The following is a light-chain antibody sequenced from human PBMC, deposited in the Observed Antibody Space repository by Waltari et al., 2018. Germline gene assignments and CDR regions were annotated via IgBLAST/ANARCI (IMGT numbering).Light chain of an antibody. CDR2: STD. V-gene: IGLV8-61*01. CDR3: VLYMGGSVL. CDR1: SGSVSTNYY. J-gene: IGLJ3*02. Sequence: QTVVTQEPSFSVSPGGTVTLTCGLSSGSVSTNYYTSWYQQTPGQAPRPLIYSTDSRSSGVPDRFSGSILGNKAVLTMTGAQAHDEADYHCVLYMGGSVLFGGGTKLTVL.